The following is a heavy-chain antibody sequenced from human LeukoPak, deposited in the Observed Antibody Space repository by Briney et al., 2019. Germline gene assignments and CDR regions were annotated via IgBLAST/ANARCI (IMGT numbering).Heavy chain of an antibody. Sequence: ASVKVSCKASGYTFTSYGISWVRQAPGQGLEWMRWISAYNGNTNYAQKLQGRVTMTTDTSTSTAYMELRSLRSDDTAVYYCAKVSAKLRFLEWLFGTTPEVGNYYFDYWGQGTLVTVSS. CDR2: ISAYNGNT. J-gene: IGHJ4*02. CDR1: GYTFTSYG. D-gene: IGHD3-3*01. V-gene: IGHV1-18*01. CDR3: AKVSAKLRFLEWLFGTTPEVGNYYFDY.